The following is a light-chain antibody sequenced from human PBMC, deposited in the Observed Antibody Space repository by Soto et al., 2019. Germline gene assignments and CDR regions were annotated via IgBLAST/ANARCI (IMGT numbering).Light chain of an antibody. CDR3: SSYAGNVL. CDR1: SSDVGGYNY. Sequence: QSVLTQPPSASGSPGQSVTISCTGSSSDVGGYNYVSWYQQHPGKAPKLMIYEVTKRPSGVPDRFSGSKSGNTASLTVSGLQAEDEADYYCSSYAGNVLFGGGTKVTVL. J-gene: IGLJ2*01. V-gene: IGLV2-8*01. CDR2: EVT.